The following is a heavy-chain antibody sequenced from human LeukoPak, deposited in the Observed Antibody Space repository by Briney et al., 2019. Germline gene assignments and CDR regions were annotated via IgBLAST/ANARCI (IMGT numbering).Heavy chain of an antibody. CDR1: GGSFSGYY. CDR3: ARMGPSVQDAPYYFDY. J-gene: IGHJ4*02. Sequence: PSETLSLTCAVYGGSFSGYYWSWIRQPPGKGLEWIGEINHSGSTNYNPSLKSRVTISVDTSKNQFSLKLSSVTAADTAVYYCARMGPSVQDAPYYFDYWGQGTLVTVSS. CDR2: INHSGST. D-gene: IGHD2-2*01. V-gene: IGHV4-34*01.